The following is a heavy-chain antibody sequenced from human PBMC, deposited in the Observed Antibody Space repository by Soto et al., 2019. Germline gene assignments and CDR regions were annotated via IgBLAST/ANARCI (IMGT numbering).Heavy chain of an antibody. CDR3: AREEGYCSGGSCYPDAFDI. D-gene: IGHD2-15*01. CDR1: GFTFSSYA. CDR2: ISYDGGNK. Sequence: QVQLVESGGGVVQPGRSLRLSCAASGFTFSSYAMHWVRQAPGKGLEWVAVISYDGGNKYYADSVKGRFTISRDNSKNTLYLLMTSLKAEDTAMYYCAREEGYCSGGSCYPDAFDIWGQGTMVTVSS. V-gene: IGHV3-30-3*01. J-gene: IGHJ3*02.